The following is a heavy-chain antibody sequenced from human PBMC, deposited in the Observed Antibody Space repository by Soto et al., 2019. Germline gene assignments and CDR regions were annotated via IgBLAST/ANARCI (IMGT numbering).Heavy chain of an antibody. J-gene: IGHJ6*02. V-gene: IGHV5-51*01. D-gene: IGHD3-9*01. CDR2: IYPGDSDT. CDR3: ARCLRDYDILTGYYKNYYYYGMDV. Sequence: GESLKISCKGSGYSFTSYWIGWVRQMPGKGLEWMGIIYPGDSDTRYSPSFQGQVTISADKSISTAYLQWSSLKASDTAMYYCARCLRDYDILTGYYKNYYYYGMDVWGQGTTVTVS. CDR1: GYSFTSYW.